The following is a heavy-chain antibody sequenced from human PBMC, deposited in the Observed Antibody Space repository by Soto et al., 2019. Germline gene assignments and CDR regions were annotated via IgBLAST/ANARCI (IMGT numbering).Heavy chain of an antibody. CDR3: TRAPHNYDFWSGFMRNTEGLYYYGMDV. CDR1: GFTFVDYA. D-gene: IGHD3-3*01. Sequence: GGSLRLSCTASGFTFVDYAMSWFRQAPGKGLEWVGFIRSKAYGGTTEYAASVKGRFTISRDDSKSIAYLQMNSLKTEDTAVYYCTRAPHNYDFWSGFMRNTEGLYYYGMDVWGQGTTVTVSS. CDR2: IRSKAYGGTT. V-gene: IGHV3-49*03. J-gene: IGHJ6*02.